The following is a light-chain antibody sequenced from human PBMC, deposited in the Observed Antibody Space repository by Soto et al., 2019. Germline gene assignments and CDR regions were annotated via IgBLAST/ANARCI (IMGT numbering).Light chain of an antibody. CDR2: GAS. V-gene: IGKV3-15*01. J-gene: IGKJ1*01. CDR3: QQYADWPTT. Sequence: EIVMTQSPVTLSVFPWERATLSCRASQSVGATVAWYHQRPGQAPRLLISGASTRATGVPARVSASGSGTAHSLAISSLQSDDFGVYYCQQYADWPTTFGQGTRVEIK. CDR1: QSVGAT.